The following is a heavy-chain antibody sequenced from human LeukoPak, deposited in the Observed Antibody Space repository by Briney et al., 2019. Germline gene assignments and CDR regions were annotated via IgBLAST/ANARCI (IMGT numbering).Heavy chain of an antibody. D-gene: IGHD5-12*01. CDR1: GFTFSSSW. CDR2: IKRDESEK. V-gene: IGHV3-7*01. J-gene: IGHJ3*02. CDR3: AKPITITGATDGFDI. Sequence: GGSLRLSCAASGFTFSSSWMSWVRQAPGKGLEWVANIKRDESEKYYVDSVKGRFTISRDNAKNSLYLQMNSLRAEDTAVYYCAKPITITGATDGFDIWGQGAKVIVSS.